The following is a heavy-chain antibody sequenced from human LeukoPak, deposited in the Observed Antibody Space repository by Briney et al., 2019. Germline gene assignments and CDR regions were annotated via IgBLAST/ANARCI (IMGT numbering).Heavy chain of an antibody. CDR1: GGTFSSYA. V-gene: IGHV1-69*05. Sequence: SVKVSCKASGGTFSSYAIGWVRQAPGQGLEWMGGIIPIFGTANYAQKFQGRVTITTDESTSTAYMELSSLRSEDTAVYYCARDRLIAAAGTVWYFDLWGRGTLVTVSS. CDR2: IIPIFGTA. J-gene: IGHJ2*01. D-gene: IGHD6-13*01. CDR3: ARDRLIAAAGTVWYFDL.